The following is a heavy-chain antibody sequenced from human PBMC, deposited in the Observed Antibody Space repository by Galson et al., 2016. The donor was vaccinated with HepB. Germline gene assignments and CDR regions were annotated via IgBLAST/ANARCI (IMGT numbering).Heavy chain of an antibody. Sequence: SLRLSCAASGLSISSYALHWVRQAPGKGLEYVSSISTNGRSSFYTDSVKGRFTISRDNSENTLYLQMSSLRAEDTAVYYCVKDRHYYDSTGYLGTLDIWGQGTLVTVSS. CDR2: ISTNGRSS. CDR3: VKDRHYYDSTGYLGTLDI. J-gene: IGHJ3*02. CDR1: GLSISSYA. V-gene: IGHV3-64D*08. D-gene: IGHD3-22*01.